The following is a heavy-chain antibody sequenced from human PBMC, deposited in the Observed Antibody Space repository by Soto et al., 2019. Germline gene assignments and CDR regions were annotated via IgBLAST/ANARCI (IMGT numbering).Heavy chain of an antibody. Sequence: PSETLSLTCAVSGVSINSNNYWSWVRQSPGKGLEWIGEIHHTGTTNQNPSLKSRVNISVDKSTNEFSLNLNSVTAADTAIYYCVRGPRGYVYYHGMDVWGKGTTVTVSS. J-gene: IGHJ6*04. CDR2: IHHTGTT. V-gene: IGHV4-4*02. D-gene: IGHD3-10*01. CDR1: GVSINSNNY. CDR3: VRGPRGYVYYHGMDV.